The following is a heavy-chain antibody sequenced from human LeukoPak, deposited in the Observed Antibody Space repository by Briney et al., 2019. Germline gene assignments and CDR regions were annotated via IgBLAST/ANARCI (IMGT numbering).Heavy chain of an antibody. CDR1: GYTFTGHY. D-gene: IGHD6-13*01. J-gene: IGHJ4*02. CDR2: INPTGGGT. V-gene: IGHV1-46*01. Sequence: ASVKVSCKASGYTFTGHYMHWVRQAPGQGLEWMGIINPTGGGTTSAQKFQGRVTMTRDTSTSTVYMELSSLASDDTAVYYCARGSPAAGTPTFDYWGQGTLVTVSS. CDR3: ARGSPAAGTPTFDY.